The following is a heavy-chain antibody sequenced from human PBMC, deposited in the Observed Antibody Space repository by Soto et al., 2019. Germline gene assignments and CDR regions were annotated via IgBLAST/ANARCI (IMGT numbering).Heavy chain of an antibody. CDR3: ARASTYGSPWYYGMDV. Sequence: EVQLVETGGGLIQPGGSLRLSCAASGFIVSSNYMSWVRQGPGKGLEWVPVIYSGGSTYYADSVKGRFTISRDNSKNTLYLQMNSLRAEDTAVYYCARASTYGSPWYYGMDVWGQGTTVTVSS. D-gene: IGHD3-10*01. V-gene: IGHV3-53*02. J-gene: IGHJ6*02. CDR2: IYSGGST. CDR1: GFIVSSNY.